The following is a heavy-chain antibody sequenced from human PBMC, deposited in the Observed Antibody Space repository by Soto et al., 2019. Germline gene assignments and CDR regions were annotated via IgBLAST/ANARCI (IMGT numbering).Heavy chain of an antibody. CDR3: ARRRVAIAVAGTNWFDP. CDR2: IYYSGST. CDR1: GGSISSSSYY. D-gene: IGHD6-19*01. J-gene: IGHJ5*02. Sequence: QLQLQESGPGLVKPSETLSLTCTVSGGSISSSSYYWGWIRQPPGKGLEWIGSIYYSGSTYYNPSLKSRVTISVDTSKNQFSLKLSSVTAADTAVYYCARRRVAIAVAGTNWFDPWGQGTLVTVSS. V-gene: IGHV4-39*01.